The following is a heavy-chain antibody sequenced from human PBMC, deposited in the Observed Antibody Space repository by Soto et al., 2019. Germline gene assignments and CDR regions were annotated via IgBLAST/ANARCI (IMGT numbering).Heavy chain of an antibody. J-gene: IGHJ4*02. V-gene: IGHV4-4*02. CDR3: ASRDPGTSVDY. Sequence: SETLSLTCAVSGGSFTSNNWWTWVRQPPGQGLEWIGEIYRTGSTNYNPSLKSRVTISLDKSEKQISLKVTSLTAADTAVYYCASRDPGTSVDYWGQGTLVTVPQ. D-gene: IGHD1-7*01. CDR1: GGSFTSNNW. CDR2: IYRTGST.